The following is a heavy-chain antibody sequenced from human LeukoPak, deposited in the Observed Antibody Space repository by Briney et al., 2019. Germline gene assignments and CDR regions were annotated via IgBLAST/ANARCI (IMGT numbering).Heavy chain of an antibody. J-gene: IGHJ6*03. Sequence: GGSLRLSCAASGFTFSSYAMSWVRRAPGKGLEWVSAISGSGGSTYYADSVKGRFTISRDNSKNTLYLQMNSLRAEDTAVYYCAKLKSPTTAYYYYMDVWGKGTTVTVSS. D-gene: IGHD4-17*01. V-gene: IGHV3-23*01. CDR2: ISGSGGST. CDR1: GFTFSSYA. CDR3: AKLKSPTTAYYYYMDV.